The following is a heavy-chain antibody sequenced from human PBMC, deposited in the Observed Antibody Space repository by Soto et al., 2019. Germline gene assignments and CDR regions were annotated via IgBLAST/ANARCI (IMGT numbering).Heavy chain of an antibody. J-gene: IGHJ4*02. CDR2: IIPILGIA. CDR3: AREIMGFSYGFDY. Sequence: QVQLVHSGAEVKKPGSSVKVSCKASGGTFSSYTISWVRQAPGQGLEWMGRIIPILGIANYAQKFQGRVTITADKSTSTAYMELSSLRSEDTAVYYCAREIMGFSYGFDYWGQGTLVTVSS. CDR1: GGTFSSYT. V-gene: IGHV1-69*04. D-gene: IGHD5-18*01.